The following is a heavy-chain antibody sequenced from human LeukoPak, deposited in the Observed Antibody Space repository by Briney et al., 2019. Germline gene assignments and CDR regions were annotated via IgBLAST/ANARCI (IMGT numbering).Heavy chain of an antibody. D-gene: IGHD2-2*01. CDR2: IKHSGST. CDR1: GGSFSGYH. V-gene: IGHV4-34*01. Sequence: SETLSLTCGVHGGSFSGYHWSWIRQPPGKGLEWIGEIKHSGSTNYNSSLKIRLTISVDTSKNQFSLKLSSVTAADTAVYYCARSSNLAYNWFDPWGQ. CDR3: ARSSNLAYNWFDP. J-gene: IGHJ5*02.